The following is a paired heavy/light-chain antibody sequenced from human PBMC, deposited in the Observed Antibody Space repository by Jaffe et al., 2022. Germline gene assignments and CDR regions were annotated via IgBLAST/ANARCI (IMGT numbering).Light chain of an antibody. CDR1: SSNIGSNY. Sequence: QSVLTQPPSASGTPGQRVTISCSGSSSNIGSNYVFWYQHLPGTAPKLLIYRNNQRPSGVPDRFSGSKSGTSASLAISGLRSEDEADYDCAAWDDSLSGVIFGGGTKLTVL. CDR2: RNN. V-gene: IGLV1-47*01. CDR3: AAWDDSLSGVI. J-gene: IGLJ2*01.
Heavy chain of an antibody. CDR1: GYTFTSYD. Sequence: QVQLVQSGAEVKKPGASVKVSCKAAGYTFTSYDISWVRQAPGQGLEWMGWISGYNGNTNYAQKFQGRVTMTTDTSTSTAYMELRSLRFDDTAVYYCARDFTTGWPGDYWGQGTLVTVSS. CDR3: ARDFTTGWPGDY. V-gene: IGHV1-18*01. J-gene: IGHJ4*02. D-gene: IGHD4-4*01. CDR2: ISGYNGNT.